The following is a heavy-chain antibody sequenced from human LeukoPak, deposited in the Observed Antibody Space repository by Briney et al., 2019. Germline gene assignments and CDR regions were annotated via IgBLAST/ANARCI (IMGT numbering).Heavy chain of an antibody. CDR3: ATDQWSSGLSTEFDY. J-gene: IGHJ4*02. D-gene: IGHD6-19*01. V-gene: IGHV1-24*01. CDR1: GYTLTELS. Sequence: GASVTVSCTVSGYTLTELSMHWVRRAPGKGLEWMGGFDPEDGETIYAQKFQGRVTMTEDTSTDTAYMELSSLRSEDTAVYYCATDQWSSGLSTEFDYWGQGTLVTVSS. CDR2: FDPEDGET.